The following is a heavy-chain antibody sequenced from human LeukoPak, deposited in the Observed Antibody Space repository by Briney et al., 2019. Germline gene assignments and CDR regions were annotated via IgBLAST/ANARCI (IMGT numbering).Heavy chain of an antibody. D-gene: IGHD3-9*01. Sequence: GASVKVSCKVSEYSLPELSMHWVRQTPAKGHEWMGGVDPVDGEAIFAQKFLGRVTLTEDTSTDTAYMEVSTLRSEDTAVYYCATGITDYDILIGAFDVWGQGTMVTVSS. CDR2: VDPVDGEA. V-gene: IGHV1-24*01. CDR1: EYSLPELS. CDR3: ATGITDYDILIGAFDV. J-gene: IGHJ3*01.